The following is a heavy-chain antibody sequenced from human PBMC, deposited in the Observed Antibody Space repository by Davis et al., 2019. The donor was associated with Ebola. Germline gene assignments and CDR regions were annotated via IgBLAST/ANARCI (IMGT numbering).Heavy chain of an antibody. CDR2: IYYSGST. V-gene: IGHV4-61*05. Sequence: GSLRLSCTVSGGSISSSSYYWSWIRQPPGKGLEWIGYIYYSGSTNYNPSLKSRVTISVDTSKNQFSLKLSSVTAADTAVYYCASAIKYYYDSSGYYANWFDPWGQGTLVTVSS. J-gene: IGHJ5*02. D-gene: IGHD3-22*01. CDR1: GGSISSSSYY. CDR3: ASAIKYYYDSSGYYANWFDP.